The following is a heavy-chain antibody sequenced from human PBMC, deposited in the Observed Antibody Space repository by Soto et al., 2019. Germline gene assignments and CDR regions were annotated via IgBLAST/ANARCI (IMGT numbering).Heavy chain of an antibody. CDR2: ISSSSSTI. V-gene: IGHV3-48*02. D-gene: IGHD2-15*01. Sequence: GSLRLSCAASGFTFSSYSMNWVRQAPGKGLEWVSYISSSSSTIYYADSVKGRFTISRDNAKNSLYLQMNSLRDEDTAVYYCARVRYCSGGSCYSLEYFQHWGQGTLVTVSS. J-gene: IGHJ1*01. CDR1: GFTFSSYS. CDR3: ARVRYCSGGSCYSLEYFQH.